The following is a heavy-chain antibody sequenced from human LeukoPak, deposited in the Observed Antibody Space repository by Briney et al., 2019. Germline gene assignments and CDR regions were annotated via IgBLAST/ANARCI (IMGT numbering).Heavy chain of an antibody. Sequence: GWSLRLSCAASGFTFSNYALHWVRQAPGKGLEWVALISYDGSNKYYADSVKGRFTISRDNSKNTLYLQMNSLRAEDTAVYYCARGYDSSGLFDYWGQGTLVTVSS. CDR1: GFTFSNYA. CDR2: ISYDGSNK. V-gene: IGHV3-30-3*01. J-gene: IGHJ4*02. D-gene: IGHD3-22*01. CDR3: ARGYDSSGLFDY.